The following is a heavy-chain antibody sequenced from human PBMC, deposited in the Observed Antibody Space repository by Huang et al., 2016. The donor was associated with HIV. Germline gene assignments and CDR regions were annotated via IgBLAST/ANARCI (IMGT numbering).Heavy chain of an antibody. CDR3: ARRLAAAARGFDY. CDR2: ISYDGSNK. J-gene: IGHJ4*02. V-gene: IGHV3-30-3*01. CDR1: GFTFSSYA. Sequence: QVQLVESGGGVVQPGRSLRLSCAASGFTFSSYAMHWVRQTPGKGLEWVAVISYDGSNKNDADAGKGRFTISRDNSKNTLYLQMNSLGAEDTAVYYCARRLAAAARGFDYWGQGTLVTVSS. D-gene: IGHD6-13*01.